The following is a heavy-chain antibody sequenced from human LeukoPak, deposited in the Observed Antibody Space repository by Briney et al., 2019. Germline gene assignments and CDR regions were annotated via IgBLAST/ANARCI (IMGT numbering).Heavy chain of an antibody. J-gene: IGHJ4*01. CDR2: IAGSSGYI. CDR3: ARDRGAYCGGDCYLGFDY. CDR1: GFTFSTYT. Sequence: GGSLILSCAASGFTFSTYTMNWVRQAPGKGLEWVSSIAGSSGYISYADSVKGRFTISRDNAKKSLYLQMTSLTAEDTAVYYFARDRGAYCGGDCYLGFDYWGRGTLVTVSS. D-gene: IGHD2-21*02. V-gene: IGHV3-21*01.